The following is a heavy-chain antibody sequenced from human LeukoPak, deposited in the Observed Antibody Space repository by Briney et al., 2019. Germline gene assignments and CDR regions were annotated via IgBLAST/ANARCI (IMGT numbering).Heavy chain of an antibody. CDR2: ISSSSSTI. V-gene: IGHV3-48*01. J-gene: IGHJ3*02. Sequence: GGSLRLSCAASGFTFSSYSMNWVRQAPGKGLEWVSYISSSSSTIYYADSVKGRFTIFRDNAKNSLYLQMNSLRAEDTAVYYCARDLYVDIVATIPDAFDIWGQGTMVTVSS. CDR3: ARDLYVDIVATIPDAFDI. CDR1: GFTFSSYS. D-gene: IGHD5-12*01.